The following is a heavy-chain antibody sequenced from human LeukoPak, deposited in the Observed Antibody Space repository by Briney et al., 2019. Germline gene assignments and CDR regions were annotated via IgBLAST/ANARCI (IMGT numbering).Heavy chain of an antibody. J-gene: IGHJ3*02. CDR3: AKLGFVVVTAIRFVGAFDI. D-gene: IGHD2-21*02. CDR1: GFTFSSYA. CDR2: ISGSGGST. Sequence: GGSLRLSCAASGFTFSSYAMSWVRQAPGKGLEWVSAISGSGGSTYYAGSVKGRFTISRDNSKNTLYLQMNSLRAEDTAVYYCAKLGFVVVTAIRFVGAFDIWGQGTMVTVSS. V-gene: IGHV3-23*01.